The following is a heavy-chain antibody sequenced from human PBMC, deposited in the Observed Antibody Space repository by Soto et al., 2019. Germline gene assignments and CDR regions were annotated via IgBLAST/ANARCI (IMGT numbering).Heavy chain of an antibody. CDR1: GGSVRSGSHY. J-gene: IGHJ4*02. CDR2: IYQSGTT. V-gene: IGHV4-61*01. Sequence: TLSLTCSVSGGSVRSGSHYWTWIRQPPGKGLEWIGYIYQSGTTNYNASLKSRVTISIDTSKNQFFLKLNSVTAADTAVYYCARDSSGRHDYWGQGTLVTVSS. D-gene: IGHD3-22*01. CDR3: ARDSSGRHDY.